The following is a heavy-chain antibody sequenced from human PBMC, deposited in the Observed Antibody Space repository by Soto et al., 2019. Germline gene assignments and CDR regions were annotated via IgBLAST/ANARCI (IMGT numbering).Heavy chain of an antibody. J-gene: IGHJ4*02. Sequence: ASVKVSCKASGYTFANYAMHWVRQAPGQRLEWMGWINTGEGNTKYSQKFQGRLTITWDTSANTAFMELSNLRSEDTAVYYCSRDLPTYYYGSGSYNTLDYWGQGTLVTVSS. CDR1: GYTFANYA. CDR3: SRDLPTYYYGSGSYNTLDY. D-gene: IGHD3-10*01. V-gene: IGHV1-3*04. CDR2: INTGEGNT.